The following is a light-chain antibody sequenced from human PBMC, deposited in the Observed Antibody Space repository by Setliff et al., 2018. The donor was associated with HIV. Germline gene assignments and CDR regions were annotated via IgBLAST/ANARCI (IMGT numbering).Light chain of an antibody. V-gene: IGLV2-14*01. CDR2: GVI. J-gene: IGLJ3*02. CDR1: SSDVGGYSH. CDR3: SSYKTGNTLV. Sequence: QSALTQPASVSGSPGQSITISCTGTSSDVGGYSHVSWYQQHPGRAPKLMIFGVINRPSGVSDRFSGSKSGNTASLTISGLQAEDEADYYCSSYKTGNTLVFGGGTKVTVL.